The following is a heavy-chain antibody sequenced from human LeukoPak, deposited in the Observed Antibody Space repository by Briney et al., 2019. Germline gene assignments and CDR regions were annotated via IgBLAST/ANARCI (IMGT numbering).Heavy chain of an antibody. CDR2: IYSGGST. J-gene: IGHJ4*02. CDR1: GFTVSTNY. V-gene: IGHV3-53*01. D-gene: IGHD2-2*01. Sequence: GGSLRLSCAASGFTVSTNYMSWVRQAPGEGLEWVSVIYSGGSTYYADSVKGRFTVSRDNSKNTLYLQMNSLRAEDTAVYHCARDLVGVPAAIGYWGQGTLVTVSS. CDR3: ARDLVGVPAAIGY.